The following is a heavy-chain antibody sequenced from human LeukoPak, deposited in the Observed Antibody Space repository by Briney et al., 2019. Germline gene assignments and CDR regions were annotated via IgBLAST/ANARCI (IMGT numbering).Heavy chain of an antibody. J-gene: IGHJ4*02. D-gene: IGHD3-10*01. CDR3: ATGYYGSGSYYLYYFDY. CDR1: GFTFSSYA. Sequence: GGSLRLSCAASGFTFSSYAMHWVRQAPGKGLEWVAVISYDGSNKYYADSVKGRFTISRDNSKNTLYLQMNSLRAEDTAVYYCATGYYGSGSYYLYYFDYWGQGTLVTVSS. CDR2: ISYDGSNK. V-gene: IGHV3-30-3*01.